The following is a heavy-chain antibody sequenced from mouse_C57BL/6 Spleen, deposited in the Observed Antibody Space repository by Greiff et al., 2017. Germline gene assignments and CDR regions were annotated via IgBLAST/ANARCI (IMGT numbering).Heavy chain of an antibody. J-gene: IGHJ2*01. CDR1: GYTFTSYW. CDR3: ARRTMVTTGPFDY. V-gene: IGHV1-69*01. CDR2: IDPSDSYT. Sequence: QVQLQQSGAELVMPGASVKLSCKASGYTFTSYWMHWVKQRPGQGLEWIGEIDPSDSYTNYNQKFKGKSTLTVDKSSSTAYMQLSSLTSEDSAVYYCARRTMVTTGPFDYWGQGTTLTVST. D-gene: IGHD2-2*01.